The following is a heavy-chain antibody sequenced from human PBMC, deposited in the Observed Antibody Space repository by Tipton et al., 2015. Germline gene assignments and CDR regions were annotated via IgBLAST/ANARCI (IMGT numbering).Heavy chain of an antibody. CDR1: GYSISSGYY. D-gene: IGHD4-17*01. J-gene: IGHJ4*02. V-gene: IGHV4-38-2*01. CDR2: FFHSGNT. Sequence: TLSLTCDVSGYSISSGYYWSWIRQPPGKGLESIGSFFHSGNTFHNPSLRSRVIISVDTSKNQISLTVTSVTAADTAVYYCARSRYTVTPDSWGQGTLVTVSS. CDR3: ARSRYTVTPDS.